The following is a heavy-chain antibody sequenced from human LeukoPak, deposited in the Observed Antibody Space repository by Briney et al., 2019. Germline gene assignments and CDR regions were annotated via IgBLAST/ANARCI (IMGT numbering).Heavy chain of an antibody. CDR3: ARDYNPGDFWSGYYGTFPDY. CDR1: GGSISSRSYY. V-gene: IGHV4-39*02. Sequence: SETLSLTCTVSGGSISSRSYYWGWIRQPPGKGLEWIGSIYYSGSTYYNPSLQSRVTISVDTSKNQFSLKLNSVTAADTAVYYCARDYNPGDFWSGYYGTFPDYWGQGTLVTVSS. J-gene: IGHJ4*02. CDR2: IYYSGST. D-gene: IGHD3-3*01.